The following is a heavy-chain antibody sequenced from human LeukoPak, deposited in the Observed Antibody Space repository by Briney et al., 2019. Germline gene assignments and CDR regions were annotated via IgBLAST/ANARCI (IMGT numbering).Heavy chain of an antibody. CDR1: EFTFSSYE. J-gene: IGHJ4*02. CDR2: ISSSGSTI. Sequence: GGSLRLSSAASEFTFSSYEMNWVRQAPGKGLEWVSYISSSGSTILYADSVKGRFTISRDNAKNSLFLQMNSLRAGDTAVYYRAREKTSTTGTTDYDYWGQGTLVTLSS. D-gene: IGHD1-1*01. CDR3: AREKTSTTGTTDYDY. V-gene: IGHV3-48*03.